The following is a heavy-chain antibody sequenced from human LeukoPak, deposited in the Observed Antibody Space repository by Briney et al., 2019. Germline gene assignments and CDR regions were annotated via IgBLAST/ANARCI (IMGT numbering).Heavy chain of an antibody. CDR1: GASISYHY. J-gene: IGHJ4*02. V-gene: IGHV4-59*11. CDR3: ARGNGDLLD. CDR2: IVNSGST. Sequence: PSETLSLTCTVSGASISYHYWNWVWQPPGKGLEWIGSIVNSGSTNYNPSHKSRVTISVDTSQNHYSLKLTSVTSADTAVYYCARGNGDLLDWGQGTLVTVSS. D-gene: IGHD1-26*01.